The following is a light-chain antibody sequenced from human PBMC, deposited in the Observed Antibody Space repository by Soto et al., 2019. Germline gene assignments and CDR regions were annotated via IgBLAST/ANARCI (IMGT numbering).Light chain of an antibody. Sequence: EIVLTQSPGSLSVSPGERATLSCRASQNIGNKLAWYQQKPGQAPRLLISGASTRATGVPVRFSGSGSGTDFTLTISRLQPEDFSTYYCQQSLTTPRITFGQGTRLEI. CDR2: GAS. V-gene: IGKV3-15*01. CDR3: QQSLTTPRIT. CDR1: QNIGNK. J-gene: IGKJ5*01.